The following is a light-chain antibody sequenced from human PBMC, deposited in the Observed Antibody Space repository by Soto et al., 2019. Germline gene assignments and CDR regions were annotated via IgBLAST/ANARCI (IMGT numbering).Light chain of an antibody. CDR3: QKYTNVPT. Sequence: DIQMTQSPSSLSASVGDRVTITCRASQGISNYLAWYQQIPWKVPKLLISAASTLQSGVPSRFSGSGSGTDFTLTISRLQPEDVATYYCQKYTNVPTFGGGTKVEIK. J-gene: IGKJ4*01. CDR1: QGISNY. CDR2: AAS. V-gene: IGKV1-27*01.